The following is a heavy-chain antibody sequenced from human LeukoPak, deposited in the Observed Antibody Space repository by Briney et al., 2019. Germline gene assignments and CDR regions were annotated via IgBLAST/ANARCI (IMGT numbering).Heavy chain of an antibody. CDR3: AKALHYWYFDY. V-gene: IGHV3-23*01. Sequence: GGSLRLSCAASGFTFSNYAMSWVRQAPGKGLEWVSAISGRPSYADSVKGRFTISRDNSKNTLYLQVNSLRAEDTAVYYCAKALHYWYFDYWGQGTLVTVSS. D-gene: IGHD2-15*01. J-gene: IGHJ4*02. CDR2: ISGRP. CDR1: GFTFSNYA.